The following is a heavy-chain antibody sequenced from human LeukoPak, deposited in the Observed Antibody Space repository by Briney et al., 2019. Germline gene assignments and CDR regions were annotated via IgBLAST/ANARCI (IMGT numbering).Heavy chain of an antibody. J-gene: IGHJ6*02. D-gene: IGHD3-3*01. Sequence: GASVTVSCTASGYTFTIYYMHWVRQAPGQGLEWMGLINPSGGSTSYAQKFQGRVTMTRDTSTSTVYMELSSLRSEDTAVYYCARDRVTIFGVVIIPFYYYYGMDVWGQGTTVTVSS. CDR1: GYTFTIYY. CDR3: ARDRVTIFGVVIIPFYYYYGMDV. CDR2: INPSGGST. V-gene: IGHV1-46*01.